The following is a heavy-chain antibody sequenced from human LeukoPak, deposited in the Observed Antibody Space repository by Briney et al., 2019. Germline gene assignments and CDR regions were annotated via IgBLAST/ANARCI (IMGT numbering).Heavy chain of an antibody. CDR1: GFTFSSYA. J-gene: IGHJ4*02. Sequence: PGGSLRLSCAASGFTFSSYAMSWVRQAPGKGLEWVSAISGSGGSTYYADSVKGRFTISRDNSKNTLYLQMNSLRAEDTAVYYCAKDRVWYSSGWALRGNWGQGTLVTVSS. CDR2: ISGSGGST. CDR3: AKDRVWYSSGWALRGN. D-gene: IGHD6-19*01. V-gene: IGHV3-23*01.